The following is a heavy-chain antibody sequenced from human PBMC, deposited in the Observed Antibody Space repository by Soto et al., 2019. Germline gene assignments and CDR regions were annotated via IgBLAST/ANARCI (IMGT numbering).Heavy chain of an antibody. CDR2: ISAYNGNT. D-gene: IGHD2-15*01. Sequence: GASVKVSCKASGYTFTSYGISWVRQAPGQGLEWMGWISAYNGNTNYAQKLQGRVTMTTDTSTSTAYMELRSLRSDDTAVYYCARDRVVVVAAASCDYWGQGTLVTVSS. J-gene: IGHJ4*02. CDR1: GYTFTSYG. V-gene: IGHV1-18*01. CDR3: ARDRVVVVAAASCDY.